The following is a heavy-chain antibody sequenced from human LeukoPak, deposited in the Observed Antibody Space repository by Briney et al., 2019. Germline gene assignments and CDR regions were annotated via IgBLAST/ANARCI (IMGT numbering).Heavy chain of an antibody. D-gene: IGHD6-13*01. CDR1: GFTFSSYG. Sequence: GGSVRLSCAASGFTFSSYGMHWVRQAPGKGLEWVAFIRYDGSNKYYADSVKGRFTISRDNSKNTLYLQMNSLRAEDTAVYYCAKDYPGTAPHDYWGQGTLVTVSS. V-gene: IGHV3-30*02. J-gene: IGHJ4*02. CDR3: AKDYPGTAPHDY. CDR2: IRYDGSNK.